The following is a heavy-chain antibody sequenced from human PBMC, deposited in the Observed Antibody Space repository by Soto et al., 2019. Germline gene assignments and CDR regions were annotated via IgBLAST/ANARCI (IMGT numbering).Heavy chain of an antibody. CDR3: ASTTKPFYYDFCSRPQKTYYYYGMDV. CDR1: GGSISSYY. J-gene: IGHJ6*02. D-gene: IGHD3-3*01. Sequence: PSETLSLTCTVSGGSISSYYWSWIRQPPGKGLEWIGYIYYSGSTNYNPSLKSRVTIPVDTSKNQFSLKLSSVTAADTAVYYCASTTKPFYYDFCSRPQKTYYYYGMDVWGQGTTVTVSS. V-gene: IGHV4-59*01. CDR2: IYYSGST.